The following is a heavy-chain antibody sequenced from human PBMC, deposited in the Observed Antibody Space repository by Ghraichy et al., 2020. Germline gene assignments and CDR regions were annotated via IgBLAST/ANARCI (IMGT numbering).Heavy chain of an antibody. D-gene: IGHD2-15*01. CDR1: GFTFSSYW. Sequence: GGSLRLSCAASGFTFSSYWMTWVRQAPGKGLEWVANIKQDGSEKYYVDSVKGRFTISRDNAKNSLYLQMNSLRAEDTAVYYCARDLMDHIGYCSGGSCYSGISGDYWGQGTLVTVSS. CDR3: ARDLMDHIGYCSGGSCYSGISGDY. CDR2: IKQDGSEK. J-gene: IGHJ4*02. V-gene: IGHV3-7*03.